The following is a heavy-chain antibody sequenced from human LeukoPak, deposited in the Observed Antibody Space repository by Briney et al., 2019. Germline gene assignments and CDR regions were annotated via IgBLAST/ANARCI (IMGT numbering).Heavy chain of an antibody. Sequence: GGSLRLSCVGSGFTFGEYGMHWVRQVPGKGLEWVSHITWDGGSTYYAGSVKGRFTIARDNSKNSLYLQMNSLGAEDTALYYCAKDIHIGHGSGWPESWGQGTLVTVSS. CDR3: AKDIHIGHGSGWPES. D-gene: IGHD6-19*01. J-gene: IGHJ5*02. CDR1: GFTFGEYG. V-gene: IGHV3-43D*03. CDR2: ITWDGGST.